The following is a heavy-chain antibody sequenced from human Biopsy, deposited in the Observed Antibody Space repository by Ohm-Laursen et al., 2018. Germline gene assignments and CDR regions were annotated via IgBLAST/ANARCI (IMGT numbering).Heavy chain of an antibody. CDR2: IYYTGST. V-gene: IGHV4-59*07. CDR3: VRGVDYYDPYHYYALDV. Sequence: SDTLSLTCAVYGESFNGYYWTWIRQSPGKGLEWIGYIYYTGSTNYNPFVKSRVTISVDTSKNQFSLKLNSVTAADTAVYYCVRGVDYYDPYHYYALDVWGQGTTVTVSS. J-gene: IGHJ6*02. CDR1: GESFNGYY. D-gene: IGHD3-22*01.